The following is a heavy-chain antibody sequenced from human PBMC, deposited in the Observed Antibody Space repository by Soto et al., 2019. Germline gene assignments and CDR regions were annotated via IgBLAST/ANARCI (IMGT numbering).Heavy chain of an antibody. CDR2: ISGSGVGT. J-gene: IGHJ4*02. Sequence: EVQLLESGGGSVQPGGSLRLSCEASGFIFRNYAMSWVRQAPGKGLEWVSSISGSGVGTYYADSVQGRVTISRDNSTNTLFLQLSTLRAEDTALYYCAKDVDTVGLSDGSGYFDLWGQGALVTVSS. CDR3: AKDVDTVGLSDGSGYFDL. CDR1: GFIFRNYA. V-gene: IGHV3-23*01. D-gene: IGHD3-22*01.